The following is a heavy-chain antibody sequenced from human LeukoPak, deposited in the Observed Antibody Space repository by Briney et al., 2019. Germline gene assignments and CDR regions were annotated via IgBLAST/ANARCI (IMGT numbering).Heavy chain of an antibody. D-gene: IGHD6-19*01. CDR1: GGSISSYY. J-gene: IGHJ4*02. CDR2: INHSGST. CDR3: ARRGSGWYLRHFDY. Sequence: SETLSLTCTVSGGSISSYYWSWIRQPPGKGLEWIGEINHSGSTNYNPSLKSRVTIPVDTSKNQFSLKLSSVTAADTAVYYCARRGSGWYLRHFDYWGQGTLVTVSS. V-gene: IGHV4-34*01.